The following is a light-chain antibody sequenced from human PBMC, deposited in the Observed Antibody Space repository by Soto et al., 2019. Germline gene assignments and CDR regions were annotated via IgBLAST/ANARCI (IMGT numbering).Light chain of an antibody. CDR3: QQYGTSPQS. CDR1: QSVSSSY. CDR2: GAF. Sequence: EIVLTQSPGTLSLSPGERATLSCRASQSVSSSYLAWYQQKPGQAPRLLIYGAFRRATGIPDRFGGSGSGTDFTLTIRRLEPEDFAVYFCQQYGTSPQSFGQGTKLEIK. V-gene: IGKV3-20*01. J-gene: IGKJ2*03.